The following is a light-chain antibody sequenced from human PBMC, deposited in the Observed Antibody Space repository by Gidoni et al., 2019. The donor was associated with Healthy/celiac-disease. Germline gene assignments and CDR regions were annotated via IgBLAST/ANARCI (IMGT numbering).Light chain of an antibody. V-gene: IGKV3-15*01. J-gene: IGKJ2*01. CDR3: QQYNNWPYT. CDR1: QSVSSN. CDR2: GAS. Sequence: EIVMTQSPANLSVSPGERATLSCRASQSVSSNLAWYQQKPGQAPRLLIYGASTRATGIPARFSGSGSVTAFTLTISSLQSEDFAVYYCQQYNNWPYTFGQGTKLEIK.